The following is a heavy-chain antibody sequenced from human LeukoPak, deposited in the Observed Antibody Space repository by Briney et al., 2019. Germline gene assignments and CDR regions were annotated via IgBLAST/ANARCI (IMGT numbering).Heavy chain of an antibody. CDR1: GGSISSVSYS. Sequence: PSETLSLTCTVSGGSISSVSYSWGWIRQPPGRALEWIGSIYYSGTTYYNPSLKSRVTISVDTSENQFSLKLSFVTAADTAVYYCARGRYIPLTLWGQGTLVTVSS. J-gene: IGHJ4*02. D-gene: IGHD1-14*01. V-gene: IGHV4-39*01. CDR3: ARGRYIPLTL. CDR2: IYYSGTT.